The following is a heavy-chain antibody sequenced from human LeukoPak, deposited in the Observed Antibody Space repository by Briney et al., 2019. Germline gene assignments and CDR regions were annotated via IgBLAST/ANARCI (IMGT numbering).Heavy chain of an antibody. D-gene: IGHD3-22*01. CDR2: IYANGYT. J-gene: IGHJ5*02. Sequence: GGSLRLSCAASEFTVSSNYMTWVRQAPGRGLEWVSLIYANGYTTYADSVKGRFTISRDNSQNTLFLQMNSLRAEDTAVYYCTRVRASQDYYDSSGYPQPLWFDPWGQGTLVTVSS. CDR1: EFTVSSNY. CDR3: TRVRASQDYYDSSGYPQPLWFDP. V-gene: IGHV3-66*01.